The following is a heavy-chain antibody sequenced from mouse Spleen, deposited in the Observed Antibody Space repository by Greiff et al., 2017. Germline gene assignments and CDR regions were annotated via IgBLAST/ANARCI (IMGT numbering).Heavy chain of an antibody. Sequence: EVKLVESGGGLVKPGGSLKLSCAASGFTFSSYAMSWVRQTPEKRLEWVATISSGGSYTYYPDSVKGRFTISRDNAKNTLYLQMSSLRSEDTAMYYCARRGGNPYAMDYWGQGTSVTVSS. CDR1: GFTFSSYA. CDR3: ARRGGNPYAMDY. J-gene: IGHJ4*01. V-gene: IGHV5-9-1*01. CDR2: ISSGGSYT. D-gene: IGHD2-1*01.